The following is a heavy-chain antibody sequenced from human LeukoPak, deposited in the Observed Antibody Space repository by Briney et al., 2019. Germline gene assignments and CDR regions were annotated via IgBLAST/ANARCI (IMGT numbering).Heavy chain of an antibody. Sequence: SVKVSCKASGGTFSSYTISWVRQAPGQGLEWMGRIIPILGIANYAQKFQGRVTITADKSTSTAYMELSSLRSEDTAVYCCARDHTTGDSWFDPWGQGTLVTVSS. D-gene: IGHD7-27*01. CDR3: ARDHTTGDSWFDP. J-gene: IGHJ5*02. V-gene: IGHV1-69*04. CDR2: IIPILGIA. CDR1: GGTFSSYT.